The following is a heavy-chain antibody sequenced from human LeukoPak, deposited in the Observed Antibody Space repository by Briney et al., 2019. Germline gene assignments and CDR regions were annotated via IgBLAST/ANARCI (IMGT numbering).Heavy chain of an antibody. CDR1: GGSMTNLY. V-gene: IGHV4-59*01. Sequence: SETLSLTCSVSGGSMTNLYWTWIRQPPGKGLEWIGDIYHSGSTRYNTSLESPVTISVDTSKNQFPLKLSSVTAADTAVYYCAKGGSTNFYYGDVWGQGTTVTVSS. CDR2: IYHSGST. CDR3: AKGGSTNFYYGDV. J-gene: IGHJ6*02. D-gene: IGHD2/OR15-2a*01.